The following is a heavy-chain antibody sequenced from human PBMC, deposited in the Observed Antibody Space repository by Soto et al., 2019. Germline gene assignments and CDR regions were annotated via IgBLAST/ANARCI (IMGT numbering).Heavy chain of an antibody. CDR2: INPSGGSA. J-gene: IGHJ4*02. V-gene: IGHV1-46*03. Sequence: ASVKVSCKVSGYTLTELSMHWVRQAPGQGLEWMGMINPSGGSASYAQKFQGKVTMTRDTSTSTVYMELSSLRSEDTAVYYCGTGLSGWYYFDYWGQGTLVTVSS. CDR1: GYTLTELS. CDR3: GTGLSGWYYFDY. D-gene: IGHD6-19*01.